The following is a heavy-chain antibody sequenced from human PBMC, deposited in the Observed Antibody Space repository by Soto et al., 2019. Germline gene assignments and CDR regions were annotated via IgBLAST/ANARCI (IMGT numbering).Heavy chain of an antibody. J-gene: IGHJ4*02. D-gene: IGHD5-18*01. Sequence: GASVKVSCKASGYTFTGYYMHWVRQAPGQGLEWMGWINPNSGGTNYAQKFQGWVTMTRDTSISTAYMELSRLRSDDTAVYYCARAEVYSYGYLHYYFDYWGQGTLVTVSS. CDR3: ARAEVYSYGYLHYYFDY. V-gene: IGHV1-2*04. CDR1: GYTFTGYY. CDR2: INPNSGGT.